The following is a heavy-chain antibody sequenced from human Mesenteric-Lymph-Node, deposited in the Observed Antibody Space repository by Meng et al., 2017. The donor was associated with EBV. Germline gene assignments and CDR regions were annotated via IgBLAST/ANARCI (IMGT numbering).Heavy chain of an antibody. CDR2: MHHSGST. CDR3: ASSAGLDSGYDSEYFQQ. D-gene: IGHD5-12*01. V-gene: IGHV4-39*07. Sequence: QMQLQESGPRLVKASETLSLTCTVPGGSISSSSYYWGWIRQPPGKGLEWIGYMHHSGSTYYNPSLQSRVTISLDRSKNQFSLKLSSVTAADTAVYYCASSAGLDSGYDSEYFQQWGQGTLVTVSS. CDR1: GGSISSSSYY. J-gene: IGHJ1*01.